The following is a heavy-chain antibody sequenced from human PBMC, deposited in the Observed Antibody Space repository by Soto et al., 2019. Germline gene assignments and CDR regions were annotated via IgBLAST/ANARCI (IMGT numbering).Heavy chain of an antibody. D-gene: IGHD5-18*01. Sequence: GPLGPSETLSLTCAVYGGSFSGYYWSWIRQPPGKGLEWIGEINHSGSTNYNPSLKSRVTISVDTSKNQFSLKLSSVTAADTAVYYCARVQESNLNVDTALSVKNYYYGMDVWGQGTTVTSP. CDR1: GGSFSGYY. J-gene: IGHJ6*02. CDR3: ARVQESNLNVDTALSVKNYYYGMDV. V-gene: IGHV4-34*01. CDR2: INHSGST.